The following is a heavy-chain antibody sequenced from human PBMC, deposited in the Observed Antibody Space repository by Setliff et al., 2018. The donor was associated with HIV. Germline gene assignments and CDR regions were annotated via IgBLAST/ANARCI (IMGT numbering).Heavy chain of an antibody. J-gene: IGHJ6*03. Sequence: ASVKVSCKASGYTFTSYDISWVRQAPGQGLEWMGWISAYNGNTNYAQKLQGRVTMTTDTSTSTAYMELRSLRCDDTAVYYCARARITMVRGVHRRGDYYYYMDVWGKGTTVTVSS. CDR1: GYTFTSYD. CDR3: ARARITMVRGVHRRGDYYYYMDV. D-gene: IGHD3-10*01. CDR2: ISAYNGNT. V-gene: IGHV1-18*01.